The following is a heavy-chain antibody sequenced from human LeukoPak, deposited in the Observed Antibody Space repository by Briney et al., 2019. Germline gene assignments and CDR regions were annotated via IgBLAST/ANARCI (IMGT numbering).Heavy chain of an antibody. V-gene: IGHV3-53*01. CDR2: IYSGSST. CDR3: ARRLYSSSWSSFDY. CDR1: GFTVSSNY. Sequence: GGSLRLSCAASGFTVSSNYMSWVRQAPGKGLEWVSVIYSGSSTYYADSVKGRFTIYRDNSKNTLYLQMNSLRAEDTAVYYCARRLYSSSWSSFDYWGQGTLVTVSS. J-gene: IGHJ4*02. D-gene: IGHD6-13*01.